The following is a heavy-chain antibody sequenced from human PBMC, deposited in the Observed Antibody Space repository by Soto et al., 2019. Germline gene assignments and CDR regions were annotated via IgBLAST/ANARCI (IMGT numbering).Heavy chain of an antibody. CDR1: GYSSSEYY. V-gene: IGHV4-30-4*01. D-gene: IGHD3-10*01. CDR3: ARHYGESAFDI. Sequence: PSETLSLTCSVSGYSSSEYYWSWICQTPGKGLEWIGYIHYSATTYYNPSLKSRVTISEDMSRNQFSLSLSSVTAADTAVYFCARHYGESAFDIWGQGTSVTVSS. J-gene: IGHJ3*02. CDR2: IHYSATT.